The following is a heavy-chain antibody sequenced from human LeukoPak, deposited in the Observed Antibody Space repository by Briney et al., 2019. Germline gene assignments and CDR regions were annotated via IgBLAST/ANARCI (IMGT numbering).Heavy chain of an antibody. CDR1: GFTFSSYS. CDR2: ISSSSNTI. V-gene: IGHV3-48*02. Sequence: GGSLRLSCAASGFTFSSYSMSWVRQAPGKGLEWVSYISSSSNTIYYADSVKGRFTISRDNAKNSLYLQMNSLRDEDTAVYYCARVGWELRGTDYWGQGTLVTVSS. J-gene: IGHJ4*02. CDR3: ARVGWELRGTDY. D-gene: IGHD1-26*01.